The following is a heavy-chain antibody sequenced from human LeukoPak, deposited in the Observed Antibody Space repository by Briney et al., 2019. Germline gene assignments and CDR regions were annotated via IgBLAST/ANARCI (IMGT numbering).Heavy chain of an antibody. CDR3: ARGGSGSGYLYYFDS. D-gene: IGHD3-10*01. CDR2: INSNSGGT. Sequence: GASVKVSFKASGYRFSDYSIHWVRQAPGQGLEWMGRINSNSGGTSYAQNFQGRVTMTRDTSISTAYMEVSGLTSDDTAVYYCARGGSGSGYLYYFDSWGQGTLVSVSS. J-gene: IGHJ4*02. CDR1: GYRFSDYS. V-gene: IGHV1-2*06.